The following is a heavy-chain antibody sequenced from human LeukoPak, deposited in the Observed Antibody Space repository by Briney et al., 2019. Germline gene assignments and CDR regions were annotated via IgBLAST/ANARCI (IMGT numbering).Heavy chain of an antibody. Sequence: GASVKVSCKASGYTFTSYYMHWVRQAPGQGLEWMGWINPNSGATIYAQRFQGRVTMTRDASITTVYMELSRLTSDDTAVYYCARGDGQLPPGAFDIWGPGTMVTVSS. V-gene: IGHV1-2*02. D-gene: IGHD2-2*01. J-gene: IGHJ3*02. CDR1: GYTFTSYY. CDR2: INPNSGAT. CDR3: ARGDGQLPPGAFDI.